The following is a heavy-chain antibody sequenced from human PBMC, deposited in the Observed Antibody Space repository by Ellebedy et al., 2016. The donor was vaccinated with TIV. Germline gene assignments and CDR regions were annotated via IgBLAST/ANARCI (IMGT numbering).Heavy chain of an antibody. J-gene: IGHJ4*01. Sequence: GESLKISXVVSGFPFSTFEMSWVRQVPGTGLQWISFISPRDGTAHYAGSVQGRFTVSRDNYNNMLYLQLNNLRPEDTAIYHCVKGGWLDFWGPGTLVTVSS. D-gene: IGHD6-19*01. CDR2: ISPRDGTA. CDR3: VKGGWLDF. CDR1: GFPFSTFE. V-gene: IGHV3-23*01.